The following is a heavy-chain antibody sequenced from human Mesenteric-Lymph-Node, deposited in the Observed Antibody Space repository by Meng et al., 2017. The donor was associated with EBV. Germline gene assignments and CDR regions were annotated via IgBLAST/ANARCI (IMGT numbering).Heavy chain of an antibody. CDR3: ASASWKPLSVVRGAKIDY. Sequence: RGWGPGSVEPSGTPPLPCRFSGGSNSSSVVWTWVRQPPGKGLEWIGEIYQSGSTNYSPSLKSRVTISVDKSKNQFSLKLTSVTAADTAVYFCASASWKPLSVVRGAKIDYWGQGTLVTVSS. D-gene: IGHD3-10*01. J-gene: IGHJ4*02. V-gene: IGHV4-4*02. CDR1: GGSNSSSVV. CDR2: IYQSGST.